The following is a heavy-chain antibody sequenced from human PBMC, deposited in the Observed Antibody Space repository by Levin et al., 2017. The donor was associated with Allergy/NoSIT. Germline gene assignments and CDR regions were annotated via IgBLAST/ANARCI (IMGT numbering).Heavy chain of an antibody. CDR3: ARSAFGFGELYY. D-gene: IGHD3-10*01. Sequence: GGSLRLSCKASGYTFTSYDINWVRQATGQGLEWMGWMNPNSGNTGYTQKFQGRVTMTRNTSISTAYMELSSLRSEDTAVYYCARSAFGFGELYYWGQGTLVTVSS. V-gene: IGHV1-8*01. CDR2: MNPNSGNT. CDR1: GYTFTSYD. J-gene: IGHJ4*02.